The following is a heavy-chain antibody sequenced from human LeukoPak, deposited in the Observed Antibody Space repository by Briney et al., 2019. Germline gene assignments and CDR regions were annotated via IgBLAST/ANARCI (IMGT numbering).Heavy chain of an antibody. CDR2: IWYDGSNK. J-gene: IGHJ4*02. Sequence: GGPLRLSCAASGFTFSSYGMHWVRQAPGKGLEWVAVIWYDGSNKYYADSVKGRFTISRDNSKNTLYLQMNSLRAEDTAVYYCARAFDSSGYYQGHFDYWGQGTLVTVSS. CDR1: GFTFSSYG. CDR3: ARAFDSSGYYQGHFDY. D-gene: IGHD3-22*01. V-gene: IGHV3-33*01.